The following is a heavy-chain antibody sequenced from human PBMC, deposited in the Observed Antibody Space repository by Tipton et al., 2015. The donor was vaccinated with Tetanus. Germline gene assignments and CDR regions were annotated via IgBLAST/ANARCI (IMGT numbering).Heavy chain of an antibody. CDR3: ARVSRRNFYFDY. D-gene: IGHD2/OR15-2a*01. CDR1: GGSFSLYY. Sequence: TLSLTCTVSGGSFSLYYWNWVRQSPGKGLEWIGEIXHSGSSSXSPSLKSRVTISVDTSKNQFSLNLTSVTVADSAVYFCARVSRRNFYFDYWGPGAQVTVSS. J-gene: IGHJ4*02. V-gene: IGHV4-34*01. CDR2: IXHSGSS.